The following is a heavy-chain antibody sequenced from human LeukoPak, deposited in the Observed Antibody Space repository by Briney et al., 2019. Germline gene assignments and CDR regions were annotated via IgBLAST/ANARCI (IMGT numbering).Heavy chain of an antibody. J-gene: IGHJ6*03. CDR1: DGSISSYY. CDR2: IYTTGST. V-gene: IGHV4-4*07. Sequence: PSETLSLTCTVSDGSISSYYWSWIRQPAGKGLEWIGRIYTTGSTNYNPSLKSRVTMSVDTSKNQSSLQLGSVTAADTAVYYCARVTGTTLYYYMDVWGKGTTVTVSS. D-gene: IGHD1-7*01. CDR3: ARVTGTTLYYYMDV.